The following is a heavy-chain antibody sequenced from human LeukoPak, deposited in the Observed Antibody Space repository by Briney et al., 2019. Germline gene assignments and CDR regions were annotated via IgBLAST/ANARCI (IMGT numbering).Heavy chain of an antibody. Sequence: GGSLRLSCAASGFTFSSYWMHWVRQTPGKGLVWVARINTDGSSTNNGDSVKGRFTITRDNAKNTLYLQMNSLRTEDTAVYYCARAQHYDSTTAGGMDVWGQGTTVTVSS. J-gene: IGHJ6*02. D-gene: IGHD3-22*01. CDR3: ARAQHYDSTTAGGMDV. CDR2: INTDGSST. CDR1: GFTFSSYW. V-gene: IGHV3-74*01.